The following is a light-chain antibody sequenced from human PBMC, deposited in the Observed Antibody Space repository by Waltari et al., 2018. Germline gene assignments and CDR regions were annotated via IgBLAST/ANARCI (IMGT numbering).Light chain of an antibody. CDR1: QSVGKY. V-gene: IGKV3-20*01. CDR2: DTS. J-gene: IGKJ1*01. CDR3: QKYVSLPAT. Sequence: VFTQSPGTLSLSPGERAPLSCRASQSVGKYLAWYQQKPGQAPRLLIYDTSTRATGIPDRFSGSGSGTDFSLTISRLEPEDFAVYYCQKYVSLPATFGQGTKVQAK.